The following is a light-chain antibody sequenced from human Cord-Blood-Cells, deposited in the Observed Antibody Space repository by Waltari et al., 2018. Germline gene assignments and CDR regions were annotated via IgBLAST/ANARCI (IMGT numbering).Light chain of an antibody. CDR2: DAS. V-gene: IGKV1-13*02. J-gene: IGKJ2*01. Sequence: AIQLPQSPSSLSASVGDRVPITCRASQGISSALAWYQQKPGKAPKLLIYDASSLESGVPSRFSGSGSGTDFTLTISSLQPEDFATYYCQQFNSYQYTFGQGTKLEIK. CDR1: QGISSA. CDR3: QQFNSYQYT.